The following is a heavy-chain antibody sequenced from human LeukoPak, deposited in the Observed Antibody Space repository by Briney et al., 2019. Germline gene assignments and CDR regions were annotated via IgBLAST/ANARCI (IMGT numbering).Heavy chain of an antibody. Sequence: SETLSLTGTVSDGSISSYYWSWIRQPAGKGLEWIGRIYKSGVTNYNPSLKSRVSMSVDTSENQFSLKLSSVTAADTAVYYCARGPYGSGSYAVDIWGQGTKVTVSS. V-gene: IGHV4-4*07. CDR2: IYKSGVT. CDR1: DGSISSYY. J-gene: IGHJ3*02. D-gene: IGHD3-10*01. CDR3: ARGPYGSGSYAVDI.